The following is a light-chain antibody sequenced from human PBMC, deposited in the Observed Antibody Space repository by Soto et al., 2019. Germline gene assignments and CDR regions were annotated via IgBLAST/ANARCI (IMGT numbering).Light chain of an antibody. CDR3: SSHAGADSFYV. V-gene: IGLV2-8*01. CDR2: EVT. Sequence: QSALTQPPSASGSPGQSVTISCTGTSSDIGAYNYVSWYQQHPGKVPKLIIYEVTKRPSGVPDRFSASKSGNTASLTVSGLQAEDEADYYCSSHAGADSFYVFGTGTEVT. CDR1: SSDIGAYNY. J-gene: IGLJ1*01.